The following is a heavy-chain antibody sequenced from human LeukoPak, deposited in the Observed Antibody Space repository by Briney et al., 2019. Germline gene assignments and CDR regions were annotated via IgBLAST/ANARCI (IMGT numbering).Heavy chain of an antibody. CDR1: GFTFRNAW. CDR3: TTVQSYYYDSSGYYIIDY. Sequence: PGGSLRLSCAASGFTFRNAWMSWVRQALGKGREWVGRTKSKTDGRTTDHAAPVKGRFTISRDDSKSSLYLQMNSLKTEDTAVYYCTTVQSYYYDSSGYYIIDYWGQGTLVTVSS. V-gene: IGHV3-15*01. D-gene: IGHD3-22*01. CDR2: TKSKTDGRTT. J-gene: IGHJ4*02.